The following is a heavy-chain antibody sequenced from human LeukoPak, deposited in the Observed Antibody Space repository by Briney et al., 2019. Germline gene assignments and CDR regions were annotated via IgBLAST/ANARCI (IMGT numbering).Heavy chain of an antibody. J-gene: IGHJ6*03. CDR2: INTDGSST. CDR3: AREHYDYGDYSHMDV. Sequence: GGSLRLSCAASGFTFSSYWMHWVRQAPGKGLVWVSRINTDGSSTSYADSVKGRFTISRDNAKNTLYLQMNSLRAEDTAVYYCAREHYDYGDYSHMDVWGKGTTVTVSS. CDR1: GFTFSSYW. V-gene: IGHV3-74*01. D-gene: IGHD4-17*01.